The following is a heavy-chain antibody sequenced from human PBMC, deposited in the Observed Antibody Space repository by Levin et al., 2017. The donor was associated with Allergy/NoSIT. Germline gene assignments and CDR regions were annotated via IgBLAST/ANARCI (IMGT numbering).Heavy chain of an antibody. V-gene: IGHV3-30*18. CDR2: ISYDGSNK. CDR3: AKDWGKRITMIVVYYYYGMDV. Sequence: GESLKISCAASGFTFSSYGMHWVRQAPGKGLEWVAVISYDGSNKYYADSVKGRFTISRDNSKNTLYLQMNSLRAEDTAVYYCAKDWGKRITMIVVYYYYGMDVWGQGTTVTVSS. D-gene: IGHD3-22*01. J-gene: IGHJ6*02. CDR1: GFTFSSYG.